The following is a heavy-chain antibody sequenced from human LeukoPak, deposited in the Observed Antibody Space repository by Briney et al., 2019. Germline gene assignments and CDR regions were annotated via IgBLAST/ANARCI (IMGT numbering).Heavy chain of an antibody. V-gene: IGHV3-11*01. Sequence: GGSLRLSCAASGFTFSDYYMSWIRQAPGKGLERVSYISSSGSTIYYADSVKGRFTISRDSAKNSLYLQMNSLRAEDTAVYYCARDVAAAGTGYYYYYGMDVWGQGTTVTVSS. CDR1: GFTFSDYY. J-gene: IGHJ6*02. CDR2: ISSSGSTI. CDR3: ARDVAAAGTGYYYYYGMDV. D-gene: IGHD6-13*01.